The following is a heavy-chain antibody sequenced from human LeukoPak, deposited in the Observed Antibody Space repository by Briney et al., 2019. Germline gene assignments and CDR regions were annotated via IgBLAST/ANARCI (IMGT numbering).Heavy chain of an antibody. CDR3: ARHENWGSSKGDSFHI. V-gene: IGHV4-59*08. CDR1: GGSLSSYY. J-gene: IGHJ3*02. Sequence: SETLSLTCIVSGGSLSSYYWIWIRQPPGKGLEWLGYVHYTGTTNYNPSLKSRVTISVDTSKNQFSLKLSSVTAADTAVYYCARHENWGSSKGDSFHIWGQGKMVTVSS. D-gene: IGHD7-27*01. CDR2: VHYTGTT.